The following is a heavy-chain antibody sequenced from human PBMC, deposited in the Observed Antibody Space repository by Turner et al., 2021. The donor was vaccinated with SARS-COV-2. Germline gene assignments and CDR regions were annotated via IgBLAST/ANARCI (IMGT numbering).Heavy chain of an antibody. CDR1: GVSISSTSYY. J-gene: IGHJ3*02. Sequence: QLQLQESGPGLVNPSETLSLTCPVSGVSISSTSYYWGWLRQPPGKGLEWMGSIYYIWSHYDNPYLKIGVTISVDTSKYQFSQKLSSVIAADAAVYYCAGYLLRFGELSSLGAFDIWGQGTMVTMSS. V-gene: IGHV4-39*01. CDR3: AGYLLRFGELSSLGAFDI. CDR2: IYYIWSH. D-gene: IGHD3-16*02.